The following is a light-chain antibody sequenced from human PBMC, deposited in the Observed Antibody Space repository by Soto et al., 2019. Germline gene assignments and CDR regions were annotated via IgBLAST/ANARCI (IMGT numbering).Light chain of an antibody. CDR3: QQYNNWPHT. CDR1: QSVSSK. CDR2: GVS. V-gene: IGKV3-15*01. J-gene: IGKJ2*01. Sequence: EIVMTQSPATLSVSPGERATLSCRASQSVSSKLAWFQQKPGQAPSLLIYGVSTRATGVPVWFSGSGSGTEFTLTVNSLQSEDFAVYYCQQYNNWPHTFGQGTKLEIK.